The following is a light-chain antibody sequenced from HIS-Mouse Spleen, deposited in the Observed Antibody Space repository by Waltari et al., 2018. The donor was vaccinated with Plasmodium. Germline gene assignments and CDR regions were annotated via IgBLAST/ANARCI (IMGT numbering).Light chain of an antibody. CDR1: QGISSY. V-gene: IGKV1-8*01. J-gene: IGKJ3*01. Sequence: AIRMTQSPSSLSASTGDRVTITLRASQGISSYLAWYQQKPGKAPKLLIYAASTLQSGVPSRFSGSGSGTDFTLTISCLQSEDFATYYCQQYYSYPFTFGPGTKVDIK. CDR2: AAS. CDR3: QQYYSYPFT.